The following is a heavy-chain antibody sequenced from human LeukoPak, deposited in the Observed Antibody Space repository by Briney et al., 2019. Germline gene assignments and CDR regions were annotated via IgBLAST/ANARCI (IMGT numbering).Heavy chain of an antibody. V-gene: IGHV3-23*01. D-gene: IGHD2-2*01. CDR1: GFNFRDYG. J-gene: IGHJ4*02. Sequence: GGSLRLSCEASGFNFRDYGMNWVRQAPGKCLEWVSAISGSGGSTYYADSVKGRFTISRDNSKNTLYLQINSLRAEDTAVYYCAKRPSYQQDYYFDYWGQGTLVTVSS. CDR2: ISGSGGST. CDR3: AKRPSYQQDYYFDY.